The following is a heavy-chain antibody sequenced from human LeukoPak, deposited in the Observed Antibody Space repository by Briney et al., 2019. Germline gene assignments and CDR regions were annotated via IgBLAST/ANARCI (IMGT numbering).Heavy chain of an antibody. CDR2: INPNTGGT. CDR1: GYTFIGYY. V-gene: IGHV1-2*02. Sequence: ASVKVSCKASGYTFIGYYIHWVRQAPGQGLEWMGWINPNTGGTNYAEKFQGRVTMTRDTSISTAYMELSRLISDDTAVYYCAREWTQSWFFDSWGQGTLVTVSS. J-gene: IGHJ4*02. CDR3: AREWTQSWFFDS. D-gene: IGHD5-18*01.